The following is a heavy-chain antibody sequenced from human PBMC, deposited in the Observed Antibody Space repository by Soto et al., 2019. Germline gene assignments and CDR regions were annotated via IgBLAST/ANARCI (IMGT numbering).Heavy chain of an antibody. CDR2: ISYDGTQS. CDR3: AKDLSDYSYYQTSFDY. Sequence: PGGALRLSCAASGFTFSDYGMHWGRQAPAKGLEWVAFISYDGTQSYYAAFVEGRFTISRHNYKNTLSLQLNSLRPEDTALYYCAKDLSDYSYYQTSFDYRAQGTQVTVSS. V-gene: IGHV3-30*18. J-gene: IGHJ4*02. D-gene: IGHD4-4*01. CDR1: GFTFSDYG.